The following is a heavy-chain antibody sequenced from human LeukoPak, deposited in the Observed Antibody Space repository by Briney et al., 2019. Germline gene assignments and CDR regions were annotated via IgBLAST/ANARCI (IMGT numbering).Heavy chain of an antibody. D-gene: IGHD6-13*01. Sequence: GRSLRLSCAASGFTFSSYAMHWVRQAPGKGLEWVAVISYDGSNKYYADSVKGRFTISRDNSMNTLYLQMNSLRAVDTAVYYCARDSPLYSSSWYGMDVWGQGTTVTVSS. V-gene: IGHV3-30*04. CDR1: GFTFSSYA. CDR3: ARDSPLYSSSWYGMDV. CDR2: ISYDGSNK. J-gene: IGHJ6*02.